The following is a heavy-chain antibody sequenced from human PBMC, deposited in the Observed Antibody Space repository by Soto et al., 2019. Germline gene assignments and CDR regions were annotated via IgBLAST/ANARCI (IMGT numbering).Heavy chain of an antibody. CDR3: AKAYYGGNS. CDR1: GITFRSYA. CDR2: ISGSGIST. J-gene: IGHJ4*02. V-gene: IGHV3-23*01. D-gene: IGHD4-17*01. Sequence: GGSLRLSCAASGITFRSYAMSWVRQAPGKGLEWVSGISGSGISTHYADSVKGRFTVSRDNSKNTLYLQMNSLRAEDTAVYYCAKAYYGGNSWGQGTLVTVSS.